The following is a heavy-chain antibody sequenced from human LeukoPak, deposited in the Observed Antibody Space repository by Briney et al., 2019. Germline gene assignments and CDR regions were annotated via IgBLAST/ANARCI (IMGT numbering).Heavy chain of an antibody. CDR3: AKDWSSGPRDY. D-gene: IGHD3-22*01. V-gene: IGHV3-23*01. CDR1: GFTFSSYA. J-gene: IGHJ4*02. Sequence: PGGSLRLSCAASGFTFSSYAMSWVRQAPGKGLEWVSAISGSGGSTYYADSVKGWFTISRDNSRNTLYLQMNSLRAEDTAVYHCAKDWSSGPRDYWGQGTLVTVSS. CDR2: ISGSGGST.